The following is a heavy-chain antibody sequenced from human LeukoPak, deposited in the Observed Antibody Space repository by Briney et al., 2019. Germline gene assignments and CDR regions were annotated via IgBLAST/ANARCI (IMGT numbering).Heavy chain of an antibody. CDR1: GFTFSSYW. J-gene: IGHJ6*02. V-gene: IGHV3-7*01. CDR3: ARDPPYYYDQGYYYGMDV. CDR2: IKQDGSEK. Sequence: PGGSLRLSCAASGFTFSSYWMSWVRQAPGKGLEWVANIKQDGSEKYYVDSVKGRFTISRDNAKNSLYLQMNSLRAEDTAVYYCARDPPYYYDQGYYYGMDVWGQGTTVTVSS. D-gene: IGHD3-22*01.